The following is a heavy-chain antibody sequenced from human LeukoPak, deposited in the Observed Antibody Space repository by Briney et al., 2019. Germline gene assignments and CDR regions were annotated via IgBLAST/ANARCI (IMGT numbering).Heavy chain of an antibody. CDR2: IYYSGST. V-gene: IGHV4-39*01. Sequence: PSETLSLTCSVSGGSISSSSYYCGWIRQPPGKGLEWIGSIYYSGSTYYNPSLKSRVTISAYTSKNQFSLKLSSVTAADTAVYYCARRAIGEKARAFDIWGQGTMVSVSS. CDR3: ARRAIGEKARAFDI. J-gene: IGHJ3*02. CDR1: GGSISSSSYY. D-gene: IGHD3-10*01.